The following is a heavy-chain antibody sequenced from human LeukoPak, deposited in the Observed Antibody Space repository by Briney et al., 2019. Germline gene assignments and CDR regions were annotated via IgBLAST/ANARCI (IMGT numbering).Heavy chain of an antibody. CDR2: ISSSGSTI. CDR3: ARVYSSSSRYYYYYYMDV. V-gene: IGHV3-11*01. CDR1: GFTFSDYY. Sequence: GGSLRLSCAASGFTFSDYYMSWIRQAPGKGLEWVSYISSSGSTIYYADSVKGRFTISRDNAKNSLYLQMNSLRAEDTAVYYCARVYSSSSRYYYYYYMDVWGKGTTVAVSS. D-gene: IGHD6-6*01. J-gene: IGHJ6*03.